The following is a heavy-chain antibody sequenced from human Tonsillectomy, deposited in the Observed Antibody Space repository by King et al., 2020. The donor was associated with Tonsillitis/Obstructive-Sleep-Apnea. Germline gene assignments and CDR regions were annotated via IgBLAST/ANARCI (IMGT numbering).Heavy chain of an antibody. V-gene: IGHV3-23*04. J-gene: IGHJ4*02. CDR2: ISGSGGRR. CDR1: GFTFTYYA. CDR3: AKHYYDTTGFQEHYFDY. D-gene: IGHD3-22*01. Sequence: VQLVESGGGLVQPGGSLRLSCAASGFTFTYYAMGWVRQAPGKGLKWVSAISGSGGRRYYTDPVKGRFTISRDNSKNTLYLQMNSLRDEDTAVYYCAKHYYDTTGFQEHYFDYWGQGTLVTVSS.